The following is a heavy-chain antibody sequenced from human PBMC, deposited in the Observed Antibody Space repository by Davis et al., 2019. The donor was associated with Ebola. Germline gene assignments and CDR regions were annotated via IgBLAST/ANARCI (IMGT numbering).Heavy chain of an antibody. CDR2: IYPGDSDT. D-gene: IGHD4-23*01. J-gene: IGHJ6*02. Sequence: GESLKISCNASGYNFNKYWIGWVRQMPGKGLEWMGIIYPGDSDTRYSPSLEGQVTISADKSINTAYLQWNSLKASDTAMYFCTRHFVGKLFGMDVWGQGTMVIVAS. CDR1: GYNFNKYW. CDR3: TRHFVGKLFGMDV. V-gene: IGHV5-51*01.